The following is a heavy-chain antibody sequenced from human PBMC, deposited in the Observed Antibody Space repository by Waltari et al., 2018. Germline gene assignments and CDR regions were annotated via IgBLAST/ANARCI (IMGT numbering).Heavy chain of an antibody. CDR3: ARYIAAAGTGWFDP. CDR1: GGSISSHY. J-gene: IGHJ5*02. Sequence: QVQLQESDPGLVKPSETLSLTCTVSGGSISSHYWSWIRQPPGKGLEWIGYIYYSGSTNYNPSLKSRVTISVDTSKNQFSLKLSSVTAADTAVYYCARYIAAAGTGWFDPWGQGTLVTVSS. D-gene: IGHD6-13*01. V-gene: IGHV4-59*11. CDR2: IYYSGST.